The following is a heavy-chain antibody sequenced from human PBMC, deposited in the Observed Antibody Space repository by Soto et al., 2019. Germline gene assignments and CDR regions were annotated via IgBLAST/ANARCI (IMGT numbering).Heavy chain of an antibody. V-gene: IGHV6-1*01. CDR1: GDSVSSNSAA. CDR2: TYYRSKWYN. CDR3: ARAPGGIDDFDI. D-gene: IGHD3-16*01. Sequence: SQTRSLTCXISGDSVSSNSAAWNWIRQSPLRGLEWLGRTYYRSKWYNDYAVSVKSRITINPDTSKNQFSLQLNSVTPEDTPVYYCARAPGGIDDFDIWGRGTMVTVSS. J-gene: IGHJ3*02.